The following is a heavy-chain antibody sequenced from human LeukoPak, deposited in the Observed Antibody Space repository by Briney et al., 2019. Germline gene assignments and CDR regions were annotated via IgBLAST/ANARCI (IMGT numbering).Heavy chain of an antibody. J-gene: IGHJ3*02. CDR2: IYTSGST. D-gene: IGHD3-22*01. V-gene: IGHV4-61*02. Sequence: PSETLSLTCTVSGGSISSGSYYWSWIRQPAGKGLEWIGRIYTSGSTNYNPSLKSRVTISVDTSKNQFSLKLSSVTAADTAVYYCARDDPITMIKIWGQGTMVTVSS. CDR3: ARDDPITMIKI. CDR1: GGSISSGSYY.